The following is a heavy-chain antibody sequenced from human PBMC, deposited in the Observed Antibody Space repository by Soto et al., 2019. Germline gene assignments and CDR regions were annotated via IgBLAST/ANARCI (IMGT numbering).Heavy chain of an antibody. V-gene: IGHV3-7*05. Sequence: EVQLVESGGDLVQPGGSLRPSCAASGFTFSSYWMTWVRQAPGEGLEWVATINQDGSEKYYVDSVKGRFTISRDNAKNSLYLYMNSLRAGDTAVYYCAKGGDWGFDYFNHWGQGTLVTVSS. D-gene: IGHD2-21*02. CDR1: GFTFSSYW. J-gene: IGHJ4*02. CDR3: AKGGDWGFDYFNH. CDR2: INQDGSEK.